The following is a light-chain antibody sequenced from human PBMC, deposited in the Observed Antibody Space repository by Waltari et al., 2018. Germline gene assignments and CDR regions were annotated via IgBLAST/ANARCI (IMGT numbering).Light chain of an antibody. CDR1: SHINVGDFN. CDR3: MFWPSNVWV. J-gene: IGLJ3*02. Sequence: QPVLTQPPPSSPSPGESARLPCPLPSHINVGDFNISRYQQDPGSPPRFLLYYKSDSEKPQGSGVPSRFSGSKDASANAGILLISGLQSEDEADYYCMFWPSNVWVFGGGTKLTVL. V-gene: IGLV5-37*01. CDR2: YKSDSEK.